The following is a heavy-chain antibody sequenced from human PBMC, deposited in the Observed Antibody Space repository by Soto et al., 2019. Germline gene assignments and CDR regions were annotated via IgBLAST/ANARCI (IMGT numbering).Heavy chain of an antibody. CDR2: XKXEXSXX. CDR1: GLTFGSYW. CDR3: AREAASGGWYDS. D-gene: IGHD6-25*01. Sequence: LRLSCAASGLTFGSYWMSWVRQAPGKGLEXVAKXKXEXSXXXYXXXXKGRFTISRDNAKKSLFLQMNSLRAEDTAIYYCAREAASGGWYDSWGQGSLVTVSS. V-gene: IGHV3-7*01. J-gene: IGHJ5*01.